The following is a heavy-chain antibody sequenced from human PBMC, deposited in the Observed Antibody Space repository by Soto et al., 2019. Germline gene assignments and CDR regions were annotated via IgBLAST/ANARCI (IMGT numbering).Heavy chain of an antibody. CDR3: ARAPSSSWPPGDYYYGMDV. CDR1: GGSISSYY. D-gene: IGHD6-13*01. Sequence: SETLSLTCTVSGGSISSYYESWIRHPAGKGLEWIGRIYTSGSTNYNPSLKSRVTMSVDTSKNQFSLKLSSVTAADTAVYYCARAPSSSWPPGDYYYGMDVWGQGTTVTVS. J-gene: IGHJ6*02. CDR2: IYTSGST. V-gene: IGHV4-4*07.